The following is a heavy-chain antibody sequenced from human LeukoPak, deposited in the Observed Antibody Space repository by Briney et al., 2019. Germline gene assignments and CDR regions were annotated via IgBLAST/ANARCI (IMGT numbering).Heavy chain of an antibody. J-gene: IGHJ6*03. D-gene: IGHD2-2*01. Sequence: PSETLSLTCTVSGGSISSGGYYWSWIRQHPGKGLEWIGYIYYSGSTNYNPSLKSRVTISVDKSKNQFSLKLSSVTAADTAVYYCAREGSEDIVVVPAAIKYYYYYMDVWGKGTTVTVSS. V-gene: IGHV4-31*03. CDR3: AREGSEDIVVVPAAIKYYYYYMDV. CDR2: IYYSGST. CDR1: GGSISSGGYY.